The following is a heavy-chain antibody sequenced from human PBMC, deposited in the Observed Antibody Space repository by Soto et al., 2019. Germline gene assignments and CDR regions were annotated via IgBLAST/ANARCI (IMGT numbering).Heavy chain of an antibody. V-gene: IGHV3-23*01. Sequence: GGSLRLSCAASGFTFSSYAMSWVRQAPGKGLEWVSGISGGGGSTYYADSVKGRFTISRDNSKNTLYLQVDSLRAEDTAVYYCAKDQAAAGTNSGYFQYWGQGTLVTVSS. CDR2: ISGGGGST. CDR1: GFTFSSYA. J-gene: IGHJ1*01. D-gene: IGHD6-13*01. CDR3: AKDQAAAGTNSGYFQY.